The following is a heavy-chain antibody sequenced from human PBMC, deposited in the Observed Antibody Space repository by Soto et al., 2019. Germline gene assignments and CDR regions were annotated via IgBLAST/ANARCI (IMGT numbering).Heavy chain of an antibody. CDR3: ARDEGGVGYYTGPYYYGMDV. V-gene: IGHV3-7*03. D-gene: IGHD3-3*01. CDR2: IKEDGSEK. J-gene: IGHJ6*02. CDR1: GFTFTKYW. Sequence: GGSLRLSCTASGFTFTKYWMNWVRQAPGKGLEWLANIKEDGSEKFYVDSVKDRFTISRDNAQNSVYLQMNSLRAEDTAMYYCARDEGGVGYYTGPYYYGMDVWGQGTTVTVPS.